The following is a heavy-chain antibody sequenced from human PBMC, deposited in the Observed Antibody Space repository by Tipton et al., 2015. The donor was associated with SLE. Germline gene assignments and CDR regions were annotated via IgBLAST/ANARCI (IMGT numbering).Heavy chain of an antibody. Sequence: TLSLTCTVSGGSISSGTFYWSWIRQPAGKGLEWIGSIYTSERTNYSPSLKSRVTISVDTSKNQFSLKLRSVTAADTAVYYCASQPYCSGGICYSDFDSWGQGTLVTVSS. D-gene: IGHD2-15*01. CDR2: IYTSERT. J-gene: IGHJ4*02. V-gene: IGHV4-61*02. CDR3: ASQPYCSGGICYSDFDS. CDR1: GGSISSGTFY.